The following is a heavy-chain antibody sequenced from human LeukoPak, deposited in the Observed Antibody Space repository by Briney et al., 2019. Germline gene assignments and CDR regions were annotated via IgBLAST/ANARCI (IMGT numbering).Heavy chain of an antibody. J-gene: IGHJ2*01. V-gene: IGHV3-21*01. CDR2: ISSTGAYI. D-gene: IGHD3-9*01. Sequence: GGSLRLSCAASGFTFSSYGMHWVRQAPGKGLEWVSSISSTGAYIYYADSLKGRFTISRDNAKNSLYLQMNSLRAEDTAVYYCARGHNDVLTGYYEYWFFDLWGRGTQVTVSS. CDR1: GFTFSSYG. CDR3: ARGHNDVLTGYYEYWFFDL.